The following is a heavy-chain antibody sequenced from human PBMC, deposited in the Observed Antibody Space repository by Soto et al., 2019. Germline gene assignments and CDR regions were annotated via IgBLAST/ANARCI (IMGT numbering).Heavy chain of an antibody. Sequence: XESLRLSCAASGITFRNYAMSWVRQAPGKGLEWVSTISGSGGSTYYADSVKGRFTISRDNSKNTLYLQLNSLRAEDTAVYYCAKDPEWELPKYYFDYWGQGTLVTVSS. CDR2: ISGSGGST. CDR1: GITFRNYA. CDR3: AKDPEWELPKYYFDY. J-gene: IGHJ4*02. V-gene: IGHV3-23*01. D-gene: IGHD1-26*01.